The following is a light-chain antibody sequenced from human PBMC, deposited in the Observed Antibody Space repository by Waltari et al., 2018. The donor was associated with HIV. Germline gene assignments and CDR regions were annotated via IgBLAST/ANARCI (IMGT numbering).Light chain of an antibody. V-gene: IGLV3-25*03. J-gene: IGLJ3*02. CDR1: DMPDHY. Sequence: SQLTQPPSVSVSPGQTAKITCSGDDMPDHYVYCYQPKPGQAPVLVMYKVTERPSGIPERFSGSSSGTTVTLTSMGVQPEDEADYYCQSADSDNTYNWVFGGGTKLTVL. CDR2: KVT. CDR3: QSADSDNTYNWV.